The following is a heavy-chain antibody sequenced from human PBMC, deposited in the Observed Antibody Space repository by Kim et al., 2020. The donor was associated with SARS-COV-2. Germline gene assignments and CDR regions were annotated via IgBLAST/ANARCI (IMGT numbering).Heavy chain of an antibody. J-gene: IGHJ6*02. CDR3: ARAHRTIFGVVEYMDV. D-gene: IGHD3-3*01. CDR1: GGSISSGGYY. CDR2: IYYSGST. Sequence: SETLSFTCTVSGGSISSGGYYWSWIRQHPGKGLEWIGYIYYSGSTYYNSSLKSRVTISVDTSKHQFSLKLSSVTAADTAVYYCARAHRTIFGVVEYMDVWGQGTTVTVSS. V-gene: IGHV4-31*03.